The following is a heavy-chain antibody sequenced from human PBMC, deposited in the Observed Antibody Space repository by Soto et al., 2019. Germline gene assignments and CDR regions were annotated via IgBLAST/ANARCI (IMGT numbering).Heavy chain of an antibody. CDR2: IKSKTDGGTT. J-gene: IGHJ4*02. Sequence: PVGSLRLSCAASGFTFSNAWMSWVRQAPGKGLEWVGRIKSKTDGGTTDYAAPVKGRFTISRDDSKNTLYLQMNSLKTEDTAVYYCTTEYSPSGRYSYWGQGTLVTVSS. CDR3: TTEYSPSGRYSY. V-gene: IGHV3-15*01. CDR1: GFTFSNAW. D-gene: IGHD1-26*01.